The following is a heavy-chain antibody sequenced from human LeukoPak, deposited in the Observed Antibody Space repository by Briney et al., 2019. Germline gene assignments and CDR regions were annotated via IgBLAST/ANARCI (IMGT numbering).Heavy chain of an antibody. CDR1: GYTFTGYY. J-gene: IGHJ3*02. D-gene: IGHD3-10*01. CDR2: INPNSGGT. V-gene: IGHV1-2*02. Sequence: ASVKVSCKASGYTFTGYYMHCVRQAPGQGLEWMGWINPNSGGTNYAQKFQGRVTMTRDTSISTAYMELSRLRSDDTAVYYCARVRLPYPRSDAFDIWGQGTMVTVSS. CDR3: ARVRLPYPRSDAFDI.